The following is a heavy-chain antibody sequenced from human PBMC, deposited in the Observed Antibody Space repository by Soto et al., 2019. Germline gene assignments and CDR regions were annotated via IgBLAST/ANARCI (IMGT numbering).Heavy chain of an antibody. CDR3: ARDQTGITTTGGGRIDH. Sequence: GGAPRLPCSASGITFSTHAMRLVRQAPGKRLECVTIVSFDGSNKYYADSVKGRFTISRDNSKNTLYLQMSGLTPEDTAVYYCARDQTGITTTGGGRIDHWGQGTLVTVSS. V-gene: IGHV3-30-3*01. J-gene: IGHJ4*02. CDR2: VSFDGSNK. CDR1: GITFSTHA. D-gene: IGHD1-20*01.